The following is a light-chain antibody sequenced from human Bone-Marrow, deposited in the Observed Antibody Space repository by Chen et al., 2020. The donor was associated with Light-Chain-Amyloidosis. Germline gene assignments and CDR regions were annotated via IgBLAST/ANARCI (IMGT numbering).Light chain of an antibody. CDR3: SSSSTGNTWV. V-gene: IGLV2-14*03. CDR1: SSAV. Sequence: SALTQPASVFGSPGHPITVSCTGASSAVSWYQPHPGKAPKLVIYDVINRPSGVSSRLSGSKSGNTASLTISGLQAEDEADYFCSSSSTGNTWVFGGGTKLTVL. J-gene: IGLJ3*02. CDR2: DVI.